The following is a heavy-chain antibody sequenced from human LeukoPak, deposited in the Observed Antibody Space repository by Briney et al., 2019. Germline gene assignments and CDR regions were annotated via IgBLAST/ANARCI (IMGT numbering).Heavy chain of an antibody. J-gene: IGHJ6*02. CDR2: MNPNSGNT. Sequence: ASVTVSCKASGYTFTSYDINWVRQATGQGLEWMGWMNPNSGNTGYAQKFQGRVTMTRNTSISTAYMELSSLRSEDTAVYYCASCFGSTSCYYYYGMDVWGQGTTVTVSS. CDR3: ASCFGSTSCYYYYGMDV. V-gene: IGHV1-8*01. CDR1: GYTFTSYD. D-gene: IGHD2-2*01.